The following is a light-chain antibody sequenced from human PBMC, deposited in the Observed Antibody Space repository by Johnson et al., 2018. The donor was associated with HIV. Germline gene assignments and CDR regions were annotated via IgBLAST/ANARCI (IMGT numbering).Light chain of an antibody. V-gene: IGLV1-51*02. CDR2: EST. Sequence: QSVLTQPPSVSAAPGQEVTISCSGSSSNIGHNSVSWYQQFPGTAPKLLIYESTNRPSGIPDRFSGSKSGTSATLGISGLQTGDEADYYCGTWDSRLNVYLFGPGTKVTVL. CDR3: GTWDSRLNVYL. CDR1: SSNIGHNS. J-gene: IGLJ1*01.